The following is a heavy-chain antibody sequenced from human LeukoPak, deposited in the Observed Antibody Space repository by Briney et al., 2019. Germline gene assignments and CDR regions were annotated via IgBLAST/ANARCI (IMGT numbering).Heavy chain of an antibody. J-gene: IGHJ4*02. V-gene: IGHV4-59*08. Sequence: SETLPLTCTVSGGSISGYYWSWIRQPPGKGLEWIGYIFYSGSTSYNPSLKSRLTISVDTSKNQFSLKLTSVTAADTAVYYCARHYSSGWDLDYWGQGTLVTVSS. CDR2: IFYSGST. D-gene: IGHD6-19*01. CDR3: ARHYSSGWDLDY. CDR1: GGSISGYY.